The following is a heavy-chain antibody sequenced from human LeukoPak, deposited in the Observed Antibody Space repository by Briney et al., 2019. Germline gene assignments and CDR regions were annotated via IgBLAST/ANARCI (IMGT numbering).Heavy chain of an antibody. CDR2: IIPNSGDT. J-gene: IGHJ4*02. CDR1: GYTFTGYY. V-gene: IGHV1-2*02. D-gene: IGHD1-26*01. Sequence: ASVKVSCKASGYTFTGYYIHWVRQAPGQGLEWIGWIIPNSGDTNFAQKFQGRVTMTRDTSISTAYMELSRLRSDDTALYYCARVIAGVTTDYWGQGTLVTVSS. CDR3: ARVIAGVTTDY.